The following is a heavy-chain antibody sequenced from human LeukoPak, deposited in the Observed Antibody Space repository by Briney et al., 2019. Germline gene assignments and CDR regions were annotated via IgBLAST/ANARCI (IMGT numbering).Heavy chain of an antibody. J-gene: IGHJ4*02. Sequence: SETLSLTCAVYGGSFSGYYWSWIRQPPGKGLEWIGEIKHSGSTNYNPSLKSRVTISVDTSKNQFSLKLSSVTAADTAVYYCARVGYSYGRWSDYWGQGTLVTVSS. CDR3: ARVGYSYGRWSDY. D-gene: IGHD5-18*01. CDR2: IKHSGST. V-gene: IGHV4-34*01. CDR1: GGSFSGYY.